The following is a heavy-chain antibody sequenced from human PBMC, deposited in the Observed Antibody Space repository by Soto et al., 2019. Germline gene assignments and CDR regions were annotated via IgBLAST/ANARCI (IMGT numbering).Heavy chain of an antibody. CDR1: GGSISSGGYS. CDR2: IYHSGST. CDR3: ARANYYDSSGYFHFDY. Sequence: SETLSLTCAVSGGSISSGGYSWSWIRQPPGKGLEWIGYIYHSGSTYYNPSLKSRVTISVDRSKNQFSLKLSSVTAADTAVYYCARANYYDSSGYFHFDYWGQGTLVTVSS. D-gene: IGHD3-22*01. V-gene: IGHV4-30-2*01. J-gene: IGHJ4*02.